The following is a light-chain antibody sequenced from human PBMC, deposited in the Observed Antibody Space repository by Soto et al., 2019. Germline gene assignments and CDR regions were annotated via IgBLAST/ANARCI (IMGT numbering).Light chain of an antibody. CDR3: QQYNRWFSIT. CDR1: QDISNN. J-gene: IGKJ5*01. CDR2: GAS. V-gene: IGKV3-15*01. Sequence: TQSPATLSVSPGERVTLSCRASQDISNNLAWYQQKPGQAPRLLIYGASLRATGIPGRFTGSGSGTEFALTISSLQAEDLATYDCQQYNRWFSITFGQGTRLEIK.